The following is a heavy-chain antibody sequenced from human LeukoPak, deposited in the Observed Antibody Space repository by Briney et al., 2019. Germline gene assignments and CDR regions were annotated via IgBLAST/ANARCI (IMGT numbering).Heavy chain of an antibody. CDR2: ICGSDGSR. J-gene: IGHJ4*02. D-gene: IGHD2-2*01. CDR3: AKGGSPSCYSSSGY. Sequence: PGGSLRLSCAASGFTFSTYAMSWVRQAPGKGLEWVSAICGSDGSRYYADSVKGRFTISRDNSKSTLYLRMNSLRGEDTAVYYCAKGGSPSCYSSSGYWGQGTLVTVSS. CDR1: GFTFSTYA. V-gene: IGHV3-23*01.